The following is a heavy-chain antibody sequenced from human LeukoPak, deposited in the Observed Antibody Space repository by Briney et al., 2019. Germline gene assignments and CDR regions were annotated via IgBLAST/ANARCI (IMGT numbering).Heavy chain of an antibody. Sequence: GESLKISCKGSGYSFTTYWIGWVRQKPGKGLEWMGIIYPGDSDVRYSPSFQGQVTISADKSISTAYLQWSSLKASDTAMYYCARPHDYVNDAFDIWGQGTMVTVSS. CDR1: GYSFTTYW. J-gene: IGHJ3*02. V-gene: IGHV5-51*01. D-gene: IGHD4-17*01. CDR3: ARPHDYVNDAFDI. CDR2: IYPGDSDV.